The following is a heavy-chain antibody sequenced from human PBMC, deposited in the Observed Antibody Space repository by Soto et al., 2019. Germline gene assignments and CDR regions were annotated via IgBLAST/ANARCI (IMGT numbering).Heavy chain of an antibody. D-gene: IGHD3-3*01. CDR1: GGTFSSYT. Sequence: GASVKVSCKASGGTFSSYTISWVRQAPGQGLEWMGRIIPILGIANYAQKFQGRVTITADKSTSTAYMELSSLRSEDTAVYYCAGYDYDFWRLYYYYYMDVWGKGTTVTVSS. J-gene: IGHJ6*03. CDR3: AGYDYDFWRLYYYYYMDV. V-gene: IGHV1-69*02. CDR2: IIPILGIA.